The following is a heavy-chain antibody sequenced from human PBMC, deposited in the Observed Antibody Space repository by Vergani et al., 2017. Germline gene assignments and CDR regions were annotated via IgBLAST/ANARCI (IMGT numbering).Heavy chain of an antibody. V-gene: IGHV3-23*01. CDR1: GFTFSSYA. CDR3: AKPREKGHCGSTSCRRGGYYFDY. Sequence: EVQLLESGGGLVQPGGSLRLSCAASGFTFSSYAMSWVRQAPGKGLEWVSAISGSGGSTYYADSVKGRFTISRDNSKNTLYLQMNSLRAEDTAVYYCAKPREKGHCGSTSCRRGGYYFDYWGQGTLVTVSS. D-gene: IGHD2-2*01. J-gene: IGHJ4*02. CDR2: ISGSGGST.